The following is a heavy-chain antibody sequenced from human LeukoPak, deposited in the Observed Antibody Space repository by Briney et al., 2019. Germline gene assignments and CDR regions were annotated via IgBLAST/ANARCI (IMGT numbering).Heavy chain of an antibody. CDR2: ISSSGSTI. J-gene: IGHJ6*04. V-gene: IGHV3-48*03. CDR3: AELGITMIGGV. CDR1: GFYFANYA. Sequence: GGSLRLSCAASGFYFANYAMSWVRQAPGRGLEWVSYISSSGSTIYYADSVKGRFTISRDNAKNSLYLQMNSLRAEDTAVYYCAELGITMIGGVWGKGTTVTISS. D-gene: IGHD3-10*02.